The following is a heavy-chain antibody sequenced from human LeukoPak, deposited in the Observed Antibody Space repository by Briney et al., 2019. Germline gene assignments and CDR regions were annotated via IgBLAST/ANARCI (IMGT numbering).Heavy chain of an antibody. V-gene: IGHV1-2*02. J-gene: IGHJ3*02. CDR1: GYTFTGYY. Sequence: ASVKVSCKASGYTFTGYYMHWVRQAPGQGLEWMGWINPNSGGTNYAQKFQGRVTMTRDTSISTAYMELSRLRSDDTAVYYCARDGLELRNPRDAFDIWGQGTMVTVSS. D-gene: IGHD1-7*01. CDR3: ARDGLELRNPRDAFDI. CDR2: INPNSGGT.